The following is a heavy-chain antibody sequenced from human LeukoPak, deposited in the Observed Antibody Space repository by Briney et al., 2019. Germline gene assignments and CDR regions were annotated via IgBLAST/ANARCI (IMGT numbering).Heavy chain of an antibody. CDR3: VRETYGAGNRSFDL. CDR2: IHSTESYT. J-gene: IGHJ2*01. Sequence: GGSLRLSCEACGFTFWTYWMHWVRQAPGEGLVWVSRIHSTESYTAYADSVKGRFTISRDNAKNTLSLHMSSLRAEDTAIYYCVRETYGAGNRSFDLWGRGTLVAVSS. V-gene: IGHV3-74*01. D-gene: IGHD3-10*01. CDR1: GFTFWTYW.